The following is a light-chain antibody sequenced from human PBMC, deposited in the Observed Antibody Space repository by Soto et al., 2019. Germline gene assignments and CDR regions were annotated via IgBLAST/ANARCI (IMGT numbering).Light chain of an antibody. Sequence: EIVLTQSPGTLSLSPGERATLSCRASQIVSSAYVAWYQQKPGQAPKLLIFDASTRAAGTPDRFSASGSGTDYILTINGLEPDDSAVYYCQQYGTSPQTFGQGTTVEI. V-gene: IGKV3-20*01. CDR1: QIVSSAY. CDR2: DAS. J-gene: IGKJ1*01. CDR3: QQYGTSPQT.